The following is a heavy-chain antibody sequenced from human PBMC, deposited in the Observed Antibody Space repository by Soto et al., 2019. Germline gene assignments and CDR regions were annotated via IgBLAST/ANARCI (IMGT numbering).Heavy chain of an antibody. CDR3: VRGGGGGLFDP. CDR1: GFTFGDSY. CDR2: ISPGSRYP. J-gene: IGHJ5*02. Sequence: PGGSLRLSCAGSGFTFGDSYMSWIRQAPGKGLEWLSYISPGSRYPAYADSVEGRFTISRDNAKRSLYLQMMSLTAEDTAIYCCVRGGGGGLFDPWGQGTMVTVSS. V-gene: IGHV3-11*06. D-gene: IGHD2-15*01.